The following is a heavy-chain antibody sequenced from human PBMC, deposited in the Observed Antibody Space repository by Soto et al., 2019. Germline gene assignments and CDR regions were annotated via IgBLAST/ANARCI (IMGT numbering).Heavy chain of an antibody. J-gene: IGHJ4*02. V-gene: IGHV3-30*18. CDR1: GFTFSAFG. CDR2: ISNDGNSE. Sequence: QVQLVESGGGVVQPGRSLRLSCAASGFTFSAFGMHWVRQAPGKGLEWVAVISNDGNSEHYADSVKGRFTISRDNSKNTFYLQRNSLSVEDTAVYYCAKTITTVGVSSTGRGALLDNWGQGILVSVSS. CDR3: AKTITTVGVSSTGRGALLDN. D-gene: IGHD3-3*01.